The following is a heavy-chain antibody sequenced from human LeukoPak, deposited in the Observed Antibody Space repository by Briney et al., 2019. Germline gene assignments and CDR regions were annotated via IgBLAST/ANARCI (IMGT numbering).Heavy chain of an antibody. CDR2: IYYSGST. CDR3: ARLRGVVPAASRRFDP. V-gene: IGHV4-59*01. Sequence: SETLSLTCTISGGSISSYYWSWIRQPPGKGLEWIGYIYYSGSTNYNPSLKSRVTISVDTSKNQFSLKLSSVTAADTAVYYCARLRGVVPAASRRFDPWGQGTLVTVSS. D-gene: IGHD2-2*01. J-gene: IGHJ5*02. CDR1: GGSISSYY.